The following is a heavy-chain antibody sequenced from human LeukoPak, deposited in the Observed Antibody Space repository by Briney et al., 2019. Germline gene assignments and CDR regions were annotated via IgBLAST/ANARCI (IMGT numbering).Heavy chain of an antibody. Sequence: PSETLPLTCTVSGGSISSYYWSWIRQPPGKGLEWIGYIYYSGSTNYNPSLKSRVTISVDTSKNQFSLKLSSVTAADTAVYYCARAENWFDPWGQGTLVTVSS. J-gene: IGHJ5*02. V-gene: IGHV4-59*01. CDR1: GGSISSYY. CDR3: ARAENWFDP. CDR2: IYYSGST.